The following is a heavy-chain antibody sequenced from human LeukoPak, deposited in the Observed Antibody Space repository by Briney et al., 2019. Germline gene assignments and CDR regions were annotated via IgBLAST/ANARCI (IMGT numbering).Heavy chain of an antibody. CDR1: GYTFTGYY. CDR3: ARVHVVVPAASGDWFDP. Sequence: AASVKVSCKASGYTFTGYYMHWVRQAPGQGLEWMGWINPNSGGTNYAQKFQGRVTMTRDTSISTAYMELSRLRSDDTAVYYCARVHVVVPAASGDWFDPWGQGTLVTASS. D-gene: IGHD2-2*01. CDR2: INPNSGGT. J-gene: IGHJ5*02. V-gene: IGHV1-2*02.